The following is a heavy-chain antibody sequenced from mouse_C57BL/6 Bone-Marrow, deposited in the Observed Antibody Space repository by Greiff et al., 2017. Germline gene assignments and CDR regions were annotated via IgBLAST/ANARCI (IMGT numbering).Heavy chain of an antibody. CDR3: ARLSNSSWFAY. V-gene: IGHV1-81*01. CDR1: GYTFTSYG. Sequence: QVQLQQSGAELARPGASVKLSCKASGYTFTSYGISWVKQRTGQGLEWIGEIYPRSGNTYYNEKFKGKATLTADKSSSTAYMELRSLTSEDSAVYFCARLSNSSWFAYWGQGTLVTVSA. D-gene: IGHD2-5*01. J-gene: IGHJ3*01. CDR2: IYPRSGNT.